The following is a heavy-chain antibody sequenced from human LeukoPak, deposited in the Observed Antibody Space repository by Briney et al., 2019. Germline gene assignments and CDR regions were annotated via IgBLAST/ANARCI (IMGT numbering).Heavy chain of an antibody. Sequence: GASVKVSCKASGGTFSSYAISWVRQAPGQGLEWMGGIIPIFGTANYAQKFQGRVTITADESTSTAYMELSSLRSEDTAVYYCARDIVATLGLGYAAFDIWGQGTMVTVSS. CDR3: ARDIVATLGLGYAAFDI. V-gene: IGHV1-69*13. J-gene: IGHJ3*02. CDR1: GGTFSSYA. D-gene: IGHD5-12*01. CDR2: IIPIFGTA.